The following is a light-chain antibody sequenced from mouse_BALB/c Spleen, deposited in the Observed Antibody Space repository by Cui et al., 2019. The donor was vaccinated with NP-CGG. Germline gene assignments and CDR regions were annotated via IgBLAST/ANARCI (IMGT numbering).Light chain of an antibody. Sequence: QAILTRESALTTSPGETVTLTCRSSTGAVTTSNYANWVQEKPDHLFTGLSGGTKNRAPGVPARFSGSLIGDKAALTITGAQTEDEAIYFCALWYSNHWVFGGGTKLTVL. CDR3: ALWYSNHWV. CDR2: GTK. V-gene: IGLV1*01. CDR1: TGAVTTSNY. J-gene: IGLJ1*01.